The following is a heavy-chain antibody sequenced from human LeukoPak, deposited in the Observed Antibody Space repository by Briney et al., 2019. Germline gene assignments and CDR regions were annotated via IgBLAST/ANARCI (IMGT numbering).Heavy chain of an antibody. CDR1: GYTFTSYG. CDR2: ISAHNGNT. CDR3: ARDREDIVVVVAATLAY. J-gene: IGHJ4*02. V-gene: IGHV1-18*01. D-gene: IGHD2-15*01. Sequence: GASVKVSCKASGYTFTSYGISWVRQAPGQGLEWMGWISAHNGNTNYAQKFQGRVTMTTDTSTNIVYMELRSLRSDDTAVYYCARDREDIVVVVAATLAYWGQGTLVTVSS.